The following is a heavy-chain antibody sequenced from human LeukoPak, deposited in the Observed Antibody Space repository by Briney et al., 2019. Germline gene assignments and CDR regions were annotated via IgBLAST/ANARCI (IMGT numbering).Heavy chain of an antibody. CDR3: ARKRGVGHDAFDI. J-gene: IGHJ3*02. CDR1: GFTFSNYN. Sequence: PGGSLRLSCAASGFTFSNYNMNWVRQAPGKGLEWVSSISSVSSYISYADSVKGRFTISRDNAKNSLYLQMNSLRAEDTAVYYCARKRGVGHDAFDIWGQGTMVTVSS. V-gene: IGHV3-21*01. CDR2: ISSVSSYI.